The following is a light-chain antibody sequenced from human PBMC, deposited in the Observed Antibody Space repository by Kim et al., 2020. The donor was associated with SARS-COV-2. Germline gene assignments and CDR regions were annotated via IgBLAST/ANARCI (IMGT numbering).Light chain of an antibody. CDR1: QSFGSN. CDR3: HQDYKWPFT. Sequence: VSPGERATLSWRASQSFGSNLAWSQQKPGQAPRLLIYSTSTRATGVPDRFSASGSGTEFTLTISTLQSEEFAVYYCHQDYKWPFTFGQGTRLEIK. J-gene: IGKJ5*01. CDR2: STS. V-gene: IGKV3-15*01.